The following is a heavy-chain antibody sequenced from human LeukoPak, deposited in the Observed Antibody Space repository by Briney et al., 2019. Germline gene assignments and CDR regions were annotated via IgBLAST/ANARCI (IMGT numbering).Heavy chain of an antibody. CDR3: ATIKRGNIYGYFDF. CDR2: MRDTVNT. CDR1: DVSISSRY. J-gene: IGHJ4*02. D-gene: IGHD5-18*01. V-gene: IGHV4-59*11. Sequence: SETLSLTCTVSDVSISSRYWSWLRQPPGKGLEWIAYMRDTVNTKDNPSFKSRLTLSADTSKNQFSLRLSSVTAADTAVYYCATIKRGNIYGYFDFWSQGILVTVSS.